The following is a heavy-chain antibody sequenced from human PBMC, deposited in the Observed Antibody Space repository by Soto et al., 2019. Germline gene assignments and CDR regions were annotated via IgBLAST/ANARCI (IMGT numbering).Heavy chain of an antibody. CDR2: ISGSGGST. Sequence: GGSLRLSCAASGFTFSSYAMCWVRQAPGKGLEWVSAISGSGGSTYYADSVKGRFTISRDNSKNTLYLQMNSLRAEDTAVYYCAKFNSFRYLDSYYYLAVWAKGTTVTVSS. CDR3: AKFNSFRYLDSYYYLAV. V-gene: IGHV3-23*01. CDR1: GFTFSSYA. D-gene: IGHD5-18*01. J-gene: IGHJ6*03.